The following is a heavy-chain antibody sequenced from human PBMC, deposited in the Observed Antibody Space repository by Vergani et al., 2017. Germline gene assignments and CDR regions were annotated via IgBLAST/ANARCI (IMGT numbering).Heavy chain of an antibody. J-gene: IGHJ4*02. V-gene: IGHV3-30*04. CDR2: ISYHGSNK. D-gene: IGHD2-2*01. Sequence: QVQLVESGGGVVQPGRSLRLSCAASGFTFNNYAMHWVRQAPGKGLEWVAVISYHGSNKYYADSVKGRFTISRDNSKNTLYLQMNSLRAEDTAVYYCASGAPAGLLSLFDYWGQGTLVTVSS. CDR3: ASGAPAGLLSLFDY. CDR1: GFTFNNYA.